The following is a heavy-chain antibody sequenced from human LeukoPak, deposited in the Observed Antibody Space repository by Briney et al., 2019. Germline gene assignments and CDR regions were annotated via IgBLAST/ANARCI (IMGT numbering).Heavy chain of an antibody. CDR3: AGVGGGSSWPPRDYFDY. D-gene: IGHD6-13*01. CDR1: GGSISSYY. J-gene: IGHJ4*02. CDR2: IYYSGST. Sequence: SETLSLTCTVSGGSISSYYWSWIRQPPGKGLEWIGYIYYSGSTNYNPSLKSRVTISVDTSKNQFSLKLSSVTAADTAVYYCAGVGGGSSWPPRDYFDYWGQGTLVTVSS. V-gene: IGHV4-59*01.